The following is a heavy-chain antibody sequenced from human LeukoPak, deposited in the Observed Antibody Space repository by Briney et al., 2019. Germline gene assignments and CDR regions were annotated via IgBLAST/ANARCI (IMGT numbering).Heavy chain of an antibody. Sequence: SETLSLTCTVSGGSIRSYYWSWIRPPAGKGLEWIGRIYTSGRTNYNPSPRRRVTMSVDTSKNHFSLKQSSVTAADTAVYYCASDWAYYNILTGYSNWFDPWGQGTLVTVSS. D-gene: IGHD3-9*01. CDR1: GGSIRSYY. V-gene: IGHV4-4*07. CDR2: IYTSGRT. CDR3: ASDWAYYNILTGYSNWFDP. J-gene: IGHJ5*02.